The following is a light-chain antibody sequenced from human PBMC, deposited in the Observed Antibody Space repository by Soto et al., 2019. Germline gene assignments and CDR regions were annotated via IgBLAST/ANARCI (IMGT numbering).Light chain of an antibody. V-gene: IGKV4-1*01. CDR1: QSVLYTLNNKNY. Sequence: DIVMTQSPDSLAVSLGERATINCKSNQSVLYTLNNKNYLAWYQQKPGQPPKLLIYWASTRQSGVPDRFSGSGSGANFPLTSSSLQAEDVAVYYCQQCYSIPTTFGGGTKVEIK. CDR3: QQCYSIPTT. J-gene: IGKJ4*01. CDR2: WAS.